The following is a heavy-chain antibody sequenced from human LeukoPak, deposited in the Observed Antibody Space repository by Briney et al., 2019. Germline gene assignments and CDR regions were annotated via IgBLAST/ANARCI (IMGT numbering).Heavy chain of an antibody. CDR1: GFTFSSYS. D-gene: IGHD4-17*01. J-gene: IGHJ4*02. CDR2: ISSTSSSI. Sequence: GGSLRLSCAASGFTFSSYSMNWVRQAPGKGLEWVSYISSTSSSIYYADSVKGRFTISRDNAKNSLYLQMNSLRAEDTAVYYCAGETYGDYYFDYWGQGTLVTVSS. V-gene: IGHV3-48*01. CDR3: AGETYGDYYFDY.